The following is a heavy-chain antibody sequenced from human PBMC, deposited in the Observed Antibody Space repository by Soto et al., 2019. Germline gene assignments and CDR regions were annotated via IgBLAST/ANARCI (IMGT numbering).Heavy chain of an antibody. J-gene: IGHJ6*03. CDR3: ARLPDYDILTGPPAPYYYYMDV. CDR2: IYYSGST. V-gene: IGHV4-30-4*01. CDR1: GGSISSGDYY. D-gene: IGHD3-9*01. Sequence: PSETLSLTCTVSGGSISSGDYYWSWIRQPPGKGLEWIGYIYYSGSTYYNPSIKSRVTISLDTSKNQFSLKLSSVTAADTAVYYCARLPDYDILTGPPAPYYYYMDVWGKGTTVTSP.